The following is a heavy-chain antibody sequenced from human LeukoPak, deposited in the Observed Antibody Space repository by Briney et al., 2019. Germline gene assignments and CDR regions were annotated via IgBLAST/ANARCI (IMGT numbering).Heavy chain of an antibody. V-gene: IGHV3-53*01. CDR2: IYSGGAT. Sequence: PGRSLRHSCAASGFTVINNYMRWVRQAPGKGLEWVSSIYSGGATKYADSVKGRFTISRDNSKNTLYLQMNSLRPEDTAVYYCARDREGPWGQGTLVTVSS. J-gene: IGHJ5*02. CDR1: GFTVINNY. CDR3: ARDREGP.